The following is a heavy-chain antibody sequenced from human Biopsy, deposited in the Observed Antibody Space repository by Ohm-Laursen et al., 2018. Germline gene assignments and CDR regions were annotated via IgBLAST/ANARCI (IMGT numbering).Heavy chain of an antibody. CDR2: ISETSSHI. V-gene: IGHV3-21*01. CDR3: ARDSSRRAREGGMDV. J-gene: IGHJ6*02. Sequence: LSLTCSASGYSVSSYDMNWVRQAPGKGLEWISYISETSSHIYDADSVRGRFTVARDIAKNSLYLQLNSLRVEDTAVYYCARDSSRRAREGGMDVWGQGTTVTVSS. D-gene: IGHD6-6*01. CDR1: GYSVSSYD.